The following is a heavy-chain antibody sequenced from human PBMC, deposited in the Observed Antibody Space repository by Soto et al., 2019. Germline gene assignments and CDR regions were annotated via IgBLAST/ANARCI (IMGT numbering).Heavy chain of an antibody. V-gene: IGHV1-3*01. Sequence: QVQLVQSGAEVKKPGASVKVSCTASGYTFTSYAMHWVRQAPGQRLEWMGWINAGNGNTKYSQKFQGRVTITRDTSASTAYMELSSLRSEDTAVYYCARGGSIPGTLLFDYWGQGTLVTVSS. J-gene: IGHJ4*02. CDR1: GYTFTSYA. CDR2: INAGNGNT. CDR3: ARGGSIPGTLLFDY. D-gene: IGHD3-16*01.